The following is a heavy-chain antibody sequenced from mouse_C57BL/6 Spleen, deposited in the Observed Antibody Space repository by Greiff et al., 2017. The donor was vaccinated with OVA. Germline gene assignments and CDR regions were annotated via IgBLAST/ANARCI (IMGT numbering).Heavy chain of an antibody. J-gene: IGHJ3*01. V-gene: IGHV14-1*01. CDR1: GFNIKDYY. CDR2: IDPEDGDT. Sequence: EVQLQQSGAELVRPGASVKLSCTASGFNIKDYYMHWVKQRPEQGLEWIGRIDPEDGDTEYAPKFQGKATMTADTSYNTAYLQLSSLTSEDTAVYYCTGAFFAYWGQGTLVTVSA. CDR3: TGAFFAY.